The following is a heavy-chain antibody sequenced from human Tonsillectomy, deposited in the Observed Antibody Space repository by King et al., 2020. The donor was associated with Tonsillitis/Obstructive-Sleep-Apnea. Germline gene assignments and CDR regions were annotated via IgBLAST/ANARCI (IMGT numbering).Heavy chain of an antibody. V-gene: IGHV1-45*02. CDR1: GYTFTYRY. CDR3: AVEGKDSGDGRDAFDI. Sequence: QLVQSGAEVKKTGSSVKVSCKASGYTFTYRYLHWVRQAPGQALEWMGWITPFNWNTNYAQKFQDRFTITRDRSINTAYMELSSLRSEDTAMYYCAVEGKDSGDGRDAFDIWRKGTMITVSS. CDR2: ITPFNWNT. J-gene: IGHJ3*02. D-gene: IGHD2-15*01.